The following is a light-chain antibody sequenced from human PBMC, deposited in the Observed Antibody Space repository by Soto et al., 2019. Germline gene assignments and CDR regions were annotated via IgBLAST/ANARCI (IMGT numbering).Light chain of an antibody. CDR2: DTK. J-gene: IGLJ1*01. CDR1: TGAVTSDHY. V-gene: IGLV7-46*01. Sequence: QAVVTQEPSLTVSPGGTVTLTCGSSTGAVTSDHYPYWLQQKPGQAPRTLIYDTKNKHSWTPARFSGSLLGGKAALTLAGAQPEDEADYYCLLSYTGASYVFGTGTKLTVL. CDR3: LLSYTGASYV.